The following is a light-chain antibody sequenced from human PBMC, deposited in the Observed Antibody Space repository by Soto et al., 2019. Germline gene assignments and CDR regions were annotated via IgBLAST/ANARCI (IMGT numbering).Light chain of an antibody. CDR3: QQYNNWPPPLT. V-gene: IGKV3-15*01. Sequence: EIVMTQSPATLSVSPGERATLSCRASQSVSSNLASYQQKPGQAPRLLIYGASTRATGIPARFSGSGSGTEFTLTISSLQSEDFAVYYCQQYNNWPPPLTFGGGTKVEIK. J-gene: IGKJ4*01. CDR2: GAS. CDR1: QSVSSN.